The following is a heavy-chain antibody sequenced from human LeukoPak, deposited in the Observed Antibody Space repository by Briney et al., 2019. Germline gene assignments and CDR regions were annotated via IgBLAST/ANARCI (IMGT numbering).Heavy chain of an antibody. Sequence: GGSLRLSCAASGFTFKTYGMHWVRQAPGKGLEWVAFIRYDGSNEYYADSVKGRFTISRDNSKYTLYLQMNSLRADDTAVYYCAKQRPGTPSGLDYWGQGTLVTVSS. CDR1: GFTFKTYG. CDR3: AKQRPGTPSGLDY. CDR2: IRYDGSNE. J-gene: IGHJ4*02. V-gene: IGHV3-30*02. D-gene: IGHD3-10*01.